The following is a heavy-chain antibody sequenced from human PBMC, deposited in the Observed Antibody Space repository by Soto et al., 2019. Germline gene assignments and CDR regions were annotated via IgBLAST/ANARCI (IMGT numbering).Heavy chain of an antibody. V-gene: IGHV4-59*01. CDR2: IYYSGST. CDR1: GSSISPYY. Sequence: SETLSLTSIVSGSSISPYYWSWIRQPPGKGLEWIGNIYYSGSTNYNPSLKSRVTISVDTSKKQFSLKLTSVTAADTAVYYCARGAVMHGYNWFDPWGQGTLVTVSS. D-gene: IGHD2-2*01. J-gene: IGHJ5*02. CDR3: ARGAVMHGYNWFDP.